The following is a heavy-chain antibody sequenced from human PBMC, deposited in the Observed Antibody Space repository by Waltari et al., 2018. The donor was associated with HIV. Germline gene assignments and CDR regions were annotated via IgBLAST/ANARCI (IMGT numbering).Heavy chain of an antibody. V-gene: IGHV4-4*07. J-gene: IGHJ6*02. CDR1: GGSISSYY. CDR2: IYTSGST. Sequence: QVQLQESGPGLVKPSETLSLTCTVSGGSISSYYWSWLRQPAGKGLEWIGRIYTSGSTNYTPPLTSRVTMSVGTSKNQFSLKLSSVTAADTAVYYCSRDPSSLGYCTNGVCTRDYYGMDVWGQGTTVTVSS. CDR3: SRDPSSLGYCTNGVCTRDYYGMDV. D-gene: IGHD2-8*01.